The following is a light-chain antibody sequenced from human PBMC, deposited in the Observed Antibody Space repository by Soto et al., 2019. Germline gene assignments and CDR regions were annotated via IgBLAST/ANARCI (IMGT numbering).Light chain of an antibody. CDR2: DVS. J-gene: IGLJ1*01. CDR1: SNDIGTYNY. Sequence: QSALTQPASVSGSPGQSITISCTGTSNDIGTYNYVSWYQQHPGQAPKLMIYDVSNRPSGVSDRFSGSKSGNTASLTISGLQAEDEADYYCYSCSRSSGTRYVFGTGTKLTVL. V-gene: IGLV2-14*03. CDR3: YSCSRSSGTRYV.